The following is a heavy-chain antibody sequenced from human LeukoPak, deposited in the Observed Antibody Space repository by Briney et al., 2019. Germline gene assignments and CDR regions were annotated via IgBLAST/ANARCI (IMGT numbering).Heavy chain of an antibody. CDR1: GGSISSGGYY. V-gene: IGHV4-31*03. D-gene: IGHD6-6*01. J-gene: IGHJ4*02. CDR3: ARSWLEYSSSSGI. CDR2: IYYSGST. Sequence: SQALPLTCTVSGGSISSGGYYWSWIRQHPGKGLEWIGYIYYSGSTYYNPSLKSRVTISVDTSKNQFSLKLSSVTAADTAVYYCARSWLEYSSSSGIWGQGTLVTVSS.